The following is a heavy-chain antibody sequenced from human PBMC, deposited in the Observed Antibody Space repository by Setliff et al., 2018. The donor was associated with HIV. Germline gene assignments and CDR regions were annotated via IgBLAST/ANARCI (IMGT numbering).Heavy chain of an antibody. CDR3: ASQGRSGWLWGGFVS. V-gene: IGHV4-39*01. CDR1: GGSINITNFY. CDR2: IYYSGST. Sequence: SETLSLTCTVSGGSINITNFYWAWIRQPPGKGLEWLGSIYYSGSTYYNPSLKSRTTISVDTSQNQFSLKLTSVTAADTAVYYCASQGRSGWLWGGFVSWGQGTLVTVSS. J-gene: IGHJ4*02. D-gene: IGHD6-19*01.